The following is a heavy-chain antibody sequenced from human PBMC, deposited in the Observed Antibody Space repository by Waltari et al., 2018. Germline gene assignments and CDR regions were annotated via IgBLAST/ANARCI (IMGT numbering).Heavy chain of an antibody. V-gene: IGHV3-74*01. J-gene: IGHJ4*02. D-gene: IGHD6-6*01. CDR3: ARDGLGSSHDY. CDR2: IHSDGRST. CDR1: GFSISGYW. Sequence: EVQLVESGGGLIQPGGSLRLSCAASGFSISGYWMHWVRLPPGKGLVWGSRIHSDGRSTSYVDSVGGRFTVSRDNAKNTVYLQMNSLRADDTGVYFCARDGLGSSHDYWGQGTLVTVSS.